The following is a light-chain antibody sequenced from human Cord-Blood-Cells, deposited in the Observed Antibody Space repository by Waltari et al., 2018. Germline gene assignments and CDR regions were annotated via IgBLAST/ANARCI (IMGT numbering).Light chain of an antibody. CDR2: DVS. CDR3: SSYTSSSTR. CDR1: SSDVGGYNS. Sequence: QSALTQPASVSGSPGQSLTISCTGTSSDVGGYNSVSWYQQHPGKAPKLMMYDVSTRPSGVSNRFSCYKSGNTASRTISGLQDEDEAEYYCSSYTSSSTRFGTGTKVTVL. V-gene: IGLV2-14*01. J-gene: IGLJ1*01.